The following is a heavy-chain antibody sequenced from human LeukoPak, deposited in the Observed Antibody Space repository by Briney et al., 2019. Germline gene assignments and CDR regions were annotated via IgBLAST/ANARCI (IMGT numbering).Heavy chain of an antibody. V-gene: IGHV4-34*01. J-gene: IGHJ4*02. Sequence: SETLSLTCAVYGGSFSGYYWSWIRQPPGKGLEWIGEINHSGSTNYNPSLKSRVTISVDTSKNQFSLKLSSVTAADTAVYYCASGPRRPTFGYWGQGTLVTVSS. CDR2: INHSGST. CDR3: ASGPRRPTFGY. CDR1: GGSFSGYY.